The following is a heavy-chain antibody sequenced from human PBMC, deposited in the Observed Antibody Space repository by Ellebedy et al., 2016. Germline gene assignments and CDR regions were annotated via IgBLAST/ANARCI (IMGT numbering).Heavy chain of an antibody. CDR3: ARIHYDWLFLGFDY. V-gene: IGHV5-51*01. J-gene: IGHJ4*02. Sequence: GESLKISXKGSGYSFNNYWIGWVRQMPGKGLEWMGIIYPGDSDIRYSPSFQGQVTISADKSISTAYLQWSSLKASDTAMYYCARIHYDWLFLGFDYWGQGTLVTVSS. CDR2: IYPGDSDI. CDR1: GYSFNNYW. D-gene: IGHD3-9*01.